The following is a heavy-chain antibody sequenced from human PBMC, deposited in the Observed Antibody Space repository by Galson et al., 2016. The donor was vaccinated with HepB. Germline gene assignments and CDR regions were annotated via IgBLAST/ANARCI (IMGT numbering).Heavy chain of an antibody. D-gene: IGHD1-26*01. J-gene: IGHJ4*02. CDR1: AYTFTGYY. Sequence: VKVSCKASAYTFTGYYMHWVRQAPGQGLQWVGRINPNTGATNYAQNFQGRVTMTRDTSIGTAYMELTGLRSDDTAVYYCEKESSGSYGWHFDYWGQGTLVTVSS. CDR2: INPNTGAT. V-gene: IGHV1-2*06. CDR3: EKESSGSYGWHFDY.